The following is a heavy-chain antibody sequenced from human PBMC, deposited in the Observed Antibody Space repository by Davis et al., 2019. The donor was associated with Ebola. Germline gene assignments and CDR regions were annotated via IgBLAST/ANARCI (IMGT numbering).Heavy chain of an antibody. CDR3: ARGKVEMATIYSGMDV. CDR1: GGTFSSYA. V-gene: IGHV1-69*13. J-gene: IGHJ6*02. CDR2: IIPIFDTA. D-gene: IGHD5-24*01. Sequence: SVKVSCKASGGTFSSYAISWVRQAPGQGLEWMGGIIPIFDTANYAQKFQGRVTITADESTSTAYMELSSLRSEDTAVYYCARGKVEMATIYSGMDVWGQGTTVTVSS.